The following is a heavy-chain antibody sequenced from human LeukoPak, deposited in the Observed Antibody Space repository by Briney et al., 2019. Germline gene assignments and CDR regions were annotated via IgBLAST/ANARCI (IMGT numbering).Heavy chain of an antibody. D-gene: IGHD4-17*01. Sequence: PGMSLRLSCAASAFTFSSYGMHWVRQAPGKGLEGVAVISYDGSNKYYADSVKGRFTISRDNSKNTLYLQMDSLRAEDTAVYYCAKVKVSTYYYGMDVWGKGTTVTVSS. CDR1: AFTFSSYG. J-gene: IGHJ6*04. CDR2: ISYDGSNK. V-gene: IGHV3-30*18. CDR3: AKVKVSTYYYGMDV.